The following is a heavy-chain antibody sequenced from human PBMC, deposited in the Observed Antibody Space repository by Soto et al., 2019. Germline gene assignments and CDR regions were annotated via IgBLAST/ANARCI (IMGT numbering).Heavy chain of an antibody. CDR1: GFSLSTSGMG. D-gene: IGHD3-3*01. Sequence: QITLKESGPTLVEPTQTLTLSCSFSGFSLSTSGMGVAWIRQSPGKALEWLALIYWDDDKRYRSSLRTRLTITKVTSKNQVLLTMTNVDPVDTATYFCARDFWSAYDYWGQGILVTVSS. V-gene: IGHV2-5*02. J-gene: IGHJ4*02. CDR3: ARDFWSAYDY. CDR2: IYWDDDK.